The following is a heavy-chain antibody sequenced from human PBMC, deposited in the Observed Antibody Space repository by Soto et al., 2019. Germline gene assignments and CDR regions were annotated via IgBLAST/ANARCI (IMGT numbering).Heavy chain of an antibody. CDR3: ARAPWEPLYYYGMDV. D-gene: IGHD1-26*01. J-gene: IGHJ6*02. CDR2: IYHSGST. V-gene: IGHV4-4*02. CDR1: GGSIISSNW. Sequence: PSETLSLTCAVSGGSIISSNWLILFRHPPGKGLEWIGEIYHSGSTNYNPSLKSRVTISVDKSKNQFSLKLSSVTAADTAVYYCARAPWEPLYYYGMDVWGQGTTVTVSS.